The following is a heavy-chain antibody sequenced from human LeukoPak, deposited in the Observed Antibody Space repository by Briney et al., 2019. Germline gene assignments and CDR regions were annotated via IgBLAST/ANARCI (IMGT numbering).Heavy chain of an antibody. Sequence: GGSLRLSCTAYGFTFSNYNMNWVRQAPGKGLEWISYISSSSSTIYYADSVKGRFTISRDNSKNTLYLQMNSLRAEDTAVYYCARDRRARLWFGELLNWGQGTLVTVSS. CDR2: ISSSSSTI. D-gene: IGHD3-10*01. CDR3: ARDRRARLWFGELLN. J-gene: IGHJ4*02. V-gene: IGHV3-48*01. CDR1: GFTFSNYN.